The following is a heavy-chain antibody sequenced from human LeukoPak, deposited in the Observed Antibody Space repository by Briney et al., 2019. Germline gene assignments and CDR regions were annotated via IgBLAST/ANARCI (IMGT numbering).Heavy chain of an antibody. Sequence: SETLPLTCSVSGASISSYYWSWIRQPPGKGLEWIGEINHSGSTNYNPSLKSRVTISVDTSKNQFSLKLSSVTAADTAVYYCARANQQLDAFDIWGQGTMVTVSS. D-gene: IGHD6-13*01. CDR3: ARANQQLDAFDI. V-gene: IGHV4-34*01. CDR2: INHSGST. J-gene: IGHJ3*02. CDR1: GASISSYY.